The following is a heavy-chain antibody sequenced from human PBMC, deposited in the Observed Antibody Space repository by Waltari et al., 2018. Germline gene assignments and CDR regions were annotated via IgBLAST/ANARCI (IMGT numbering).Heavy chain of an antibody. Sequence: EVQLLESGGGLVQPGGSLRLSCAASGFTFSSYAMSWVRQAPGEGLEWVSAISGSGGSTYYADSVKGRFTISRDNSKNTLYLQMNSLRAEDTAVYYCARDRSTPLWFGAHYYGMDVWGQGTTVTVSS. CDR3: ARDRSTPLWFGAHYYGMDV. D-gene: IGHD3-10*01. CDR1: GFTFSSYA. CDR2: ISGSGGST. V-gene: IGHV3-23*01. J-gene: IGHJ6*02.